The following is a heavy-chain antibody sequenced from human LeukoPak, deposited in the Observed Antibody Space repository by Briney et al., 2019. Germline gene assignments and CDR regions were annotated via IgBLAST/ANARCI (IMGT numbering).Heavy chain of an antibody. Sequence: PSETLSLTCAVYGGSFSGYYWSWIRQPPGKGLEWIGSIYYSGSTYYNPSLKSRVTISVDTSKNHFSLKLSSVTAADTAVYYCARLIRGSGNYYFDYWGQGTLVTVSS. CDR1: GGSFSGYY. CDR3: ARLIRGSGNYYFDY. J-gene: IGHJ4*02. D-gene: IGHD3-10*01. V-gene: IGHV4-34*01. CDR2: IYYSGST.